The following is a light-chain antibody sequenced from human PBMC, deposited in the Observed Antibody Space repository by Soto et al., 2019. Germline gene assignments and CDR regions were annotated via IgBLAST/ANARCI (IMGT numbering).Light chain of an antibody. J-gene: IGKJ1*01. CDR2: GGS. V-gene: IGKV3-20*01. Sequence: EIVLTQSPGTLSLSPGERATLSCRASQSVSSSYLAWYQQKPGQAPRLLIYGGSSRATGIPDRFSGSGSGTDFTLTISRLEPEDCAVYYCQQYGSSLTWTFGQGTKVDIK. CDR3: QQYGSSLTWT. CDR1: QSVSSSY.